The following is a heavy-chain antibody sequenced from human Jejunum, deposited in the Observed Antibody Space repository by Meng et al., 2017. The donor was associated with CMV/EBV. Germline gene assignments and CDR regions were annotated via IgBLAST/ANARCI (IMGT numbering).Heavy chain of an antibody. Sequence: FTFSRYDVHWVRQAPGKGLEWVAVISYDGSNKYYADSVKGRFTISRDNSKNTLYLQMNSLRAEDTAVYYCAKASGIAVAGTGRYFDYWGQGTLVTVSS. V-gene: IGHV3-30*18. J-gene: IGHJ4*02. CDR1: FTFSRYD. CDR2: ISYDGSNK. CDR3: AKASGIAVAGTGRYFDY. D-gene: IGHD6-19*01.